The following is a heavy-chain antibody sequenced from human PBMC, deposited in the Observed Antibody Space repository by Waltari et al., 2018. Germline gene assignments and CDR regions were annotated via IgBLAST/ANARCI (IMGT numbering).Heavy chain of an antibody. CDR1: GGGSFSDYY. J-gene: IGHJ5*02. D-gene: IGHD1-26*01. CDR3: ARADRGRSGKYASPAWGP. CDR2: INHSGST. Sequence: QVQLQQWGAGLLKPSETLSLTCAVYGGGSFSDYYWNWIRQPPGKGLAWIGEINHSGSTNYNPSLKNRLTISLDTSKTQFSLKMRSVTAADTAVYYCARADRGRSGKYASPAWGPWGQGTLVTVSS. V-gene: IGHV4-34*01.